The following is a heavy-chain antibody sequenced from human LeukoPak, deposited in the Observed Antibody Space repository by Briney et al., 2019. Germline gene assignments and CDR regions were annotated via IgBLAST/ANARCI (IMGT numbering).Heavy chain of an antibody. V-gene: IGHV3-23*01. CDR2: ISSSGGDT. Sequence: PGGSLRLSCVASGFTFSSRDWMTWVRQAPGKGLEWVSAISSSGGDTYYSDSVKGRFTISRDNSKNTLFLQMNSLRVEDTALYYCASLGTSDQSHYWGQGTLVTVSS. CDR1: GFTFSSRDW. CDR3: ASLGTSDQSHY. J-gene: IGHJ4*02. D-gene: IGHD1-7*01.